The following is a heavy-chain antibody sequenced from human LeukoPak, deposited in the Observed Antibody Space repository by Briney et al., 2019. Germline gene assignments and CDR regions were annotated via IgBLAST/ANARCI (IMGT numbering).Heavy chain of an antibody. D-gene: IGHD3-22*01. Sequence: GGSLRLSCAASGFPFSAYSMNWVRRAPGKGLEWVSSISGSSAYVYYVDSVKGRFTVSRDNAKNSLHLQMSSLRAEDTAVYYCAKAYYDSSGYSYYFDYWGQGTPVTVSS. CDR2: ISGSSAYV. CDR1: GFPFSAYS. V-gene: IGHV3-21*01. J-gene: IGHJ4*02. CDR3: AKAYYDSSGYSYYFDY.